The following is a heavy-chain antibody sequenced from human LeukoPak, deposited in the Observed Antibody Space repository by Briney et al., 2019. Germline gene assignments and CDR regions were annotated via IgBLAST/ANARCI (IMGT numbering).Heavy chain of an antibody. CDR2: ISVGSNYI. D-gene: IGHD3-22*01. V-gene: IGHV3-21*01. CDR3: ARLRRNSDRSGYYYYYDY. CDR1: GYTFSSYR. J-gene: IGHJ4*02. Sequence: VGSLRLYCAASGYTFSSYRINWVRQAPGKGLEWVSSISVGSNYIYYADSVRGRFSISRDDARNSLYLQMDSLRGDETAVYYCARLRRNSDRSGYYYYYDYWGQGTLVTVSS.